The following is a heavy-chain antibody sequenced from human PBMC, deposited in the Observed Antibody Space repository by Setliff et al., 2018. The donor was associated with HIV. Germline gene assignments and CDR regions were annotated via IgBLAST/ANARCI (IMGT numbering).Heavy chain of an antibody. CDR1: GGSVSSTSYY. V-gene: IGHV4-39*07. Sequence: KASETLSLTCTVSGGSVSSTSYYWGWIRQPPGKGLEWIGEINHSGSTNYNPSLKSRVVMSVDTSKNQFSLDLTSVTPADTAVYYCARLRVSSSSQTFDHWGREYWSPSPQ. CDR2: INHSGST. J-gene: IGHJ4*02. CDR3: ARLRVSSSSQTFDH. D-gene: IGHD6-6*01.